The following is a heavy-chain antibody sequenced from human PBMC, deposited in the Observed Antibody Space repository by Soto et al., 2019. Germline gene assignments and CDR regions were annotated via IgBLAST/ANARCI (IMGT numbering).Heavy chain of an antibody. CDR2: IWYDGSNK. J-gene: IGHJ6*02. Sequence: QVQLVESGGGVVQPGRSLRLSCAASGFTFSNYGMHWVRQAPGKGLEWVAVIWYDGSNKYYADSVKGRFTISRDNSKNTLYLQMNSLRAEDTAVYYCARGITSMDVWGQGTTVTVSS. CDR3: ARGITSMDV. V-gene: IGHV3-33*01. D-gene: IGHD3-10*01. CDR1: GFTFSNYG.